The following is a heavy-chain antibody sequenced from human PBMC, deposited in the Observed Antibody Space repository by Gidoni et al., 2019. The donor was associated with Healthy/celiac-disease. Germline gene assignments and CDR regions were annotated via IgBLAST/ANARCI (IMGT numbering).Heavy chain of an antibody. CDR2: ISWNSGRI. J-gene: IGHJ4*02. Sequence: EVQLVASVGGLVQPGRSLILSCAPAGFPFDADAMHWVRQAPGKGLEWVSGISWNSGRIGYADSVKGRFTISRDNAKNSLYLQMNSLRAEDTALYYCAKSLQMTTVVTPDFDYWGQGTLVTVSS. V-gene: IGHV3-9*01. CDR3: AKSLQMTTVVTPDFDY. CDR1: GFPFDADA. D-gene: IGHD4-17*01.